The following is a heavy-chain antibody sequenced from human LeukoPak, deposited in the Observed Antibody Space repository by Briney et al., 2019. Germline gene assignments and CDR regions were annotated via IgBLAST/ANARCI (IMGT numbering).Heavy chain of an antibody. Sequence: SETLSLTCTVSGGSISSYYWSWIRQPPGKGLEWIGYIYYSGSTNYNPSLKSRVTISVGTSKNQFSLKLSSVTAADTAVYYCARRGGSGWSVYNWFDPWGQETLVTVSS. CDR3: ARRGGSGWSVYNWFDP. CDR2: IYYSGST. D-gene: IGHD6-19*01. J-gene: IGHJ5*02. V-gene: IGHV4-59*01. CDR1: GGSISSYY.